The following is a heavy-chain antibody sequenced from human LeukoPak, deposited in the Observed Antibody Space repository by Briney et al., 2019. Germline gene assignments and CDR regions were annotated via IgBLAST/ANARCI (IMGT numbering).Heavy chain of an antibody. CDR3: ARDVVAAVGSFDY. CDR2: IYTSGST. CDR1: GDSINSFY. J-gene: IGHJ4*02. V-gene: IGHV4-4*07. Sequence: RTSETLSLTCTVSGDSINSFYWSWIRQPAGKGLDWIGRIYTSGSTNYSPSLKSRVTMSVDTSKNQFSLKLSSVTAADTAVYYCARDVVAAVGSFDYWGQGTQVTVSP. D-gene: IGHD2-2*01.